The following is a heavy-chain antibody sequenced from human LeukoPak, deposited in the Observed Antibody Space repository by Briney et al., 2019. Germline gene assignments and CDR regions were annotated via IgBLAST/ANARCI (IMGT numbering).Heavy chain of an antibody. CDR1: GCTFSSYW. J-gene: IGHJ5*02. Sequence: PGGSLRLSCAASGCTFSSYWMSWVRQVPGKGLEWVAKIKQDGSEKYYVDSVKGRFTIYKDNAETSLYLQMNSLRAEYTAMYFCTGGIGWLCDTWGQGTLVTVSS. CDR3: TGGIGWLCDT. V-gene: IGHV3-7*01. CDR2: IKQDGSEK. D-gene: IGHD6-19*01.